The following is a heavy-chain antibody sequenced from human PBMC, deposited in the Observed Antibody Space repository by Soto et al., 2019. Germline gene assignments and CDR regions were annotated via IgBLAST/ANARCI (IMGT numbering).Heavy chain of an antibody. CDR1: GFTFSDYY. J-gene: IGHJ6*03. Sequence: GGSLRLSCAASGFTFSDYYMSWIRQAPGKGLEWVSYISSSGSTIYYADSVKGRFTISRDNAKNSLYLQMNSLKAEDTAVYYCARYCSGGNRPPTKEQAYYYYMDVWGKGTTVTVSS. V-gene: IGHV3-11*01. CDR3: ARYCSGGNRPPTKEQAYYYYMDV. CDR2: ISSSGSTI. D-gene: IGHD2-15*01.